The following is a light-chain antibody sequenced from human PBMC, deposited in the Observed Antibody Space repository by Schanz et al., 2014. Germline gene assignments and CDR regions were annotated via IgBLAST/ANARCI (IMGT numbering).Light chain of an antibody. CDR3: CSYAGSSTRWV. V-gene: IGLV2-14*03. CDR2: DVS. J-gene: IGLJ3*02. Sequence: QSALTQPASVSGSPGQSITISCTGTSSDVGAYNLVSWFQQHPGKVPKLVIYDVSNRPSGISNRFSGSKSVNTASLTISGLQAEDEADYYCCSYAGSSTRWVFGGGTKLTVL. CDR1: SSDVGAYNL.